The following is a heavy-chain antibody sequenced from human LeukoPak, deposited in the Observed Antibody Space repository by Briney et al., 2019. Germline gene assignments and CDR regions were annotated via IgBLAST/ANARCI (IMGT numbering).Heavy chain of an antibody. V-gene: IGHV3-23*01. CDR3: AKRSQLVPAGRYYYGMDV. CDR1: GFTFSSYA. Sequence: GGSLRLSCAASGFTFSSYAMSWVRQAPGKGLEWVSAVSGSGGSTYYADSVKGRFTISRDNSKNTLYLQMNSLRAEDTAVYYCAKRSQLVPAGRYYYGMDVWGQGTTVTVSS. CDR2: VSGSGGST. J-gene: IGHJ6*02. D-gene: IGHD6-13*01.